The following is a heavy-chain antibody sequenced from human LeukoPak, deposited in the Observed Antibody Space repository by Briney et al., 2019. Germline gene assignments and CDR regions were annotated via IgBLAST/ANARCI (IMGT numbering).Heavy chain of an antibody. CDR3: ARGIPQTGVMLDY. D-gene: IGHD2-21*01. CDR2: LWYEESNK. V-gene: IGHV3-33*01. CDR1: GFTFSGYG. J-gene: IGHJ4*02. Sequence: GGSLRLSCAASGFTFSGYGMHWVRQAPGKGLEWVAVLWYEESNKYYADSVKGRVTISRDNSNNTSYLQMNSLRAEDTAVYYCARGIPQTGVMLDYWGQGTLVTVSS.